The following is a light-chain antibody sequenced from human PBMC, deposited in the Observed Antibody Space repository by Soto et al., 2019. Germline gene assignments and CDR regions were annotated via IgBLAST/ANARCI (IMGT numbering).Light chain of an antibody. CDR2: GAS. V-gene: IGKV3-15*01. J-gene: IGKJ2*01. Sequence: EIVMTQSPATLSVSPGERATLFCRASQSVRTKLAWYQQRAGQAPRLLMYGASTRATGVPARFGGSGSGTEFTLTISGLQSEDFAVYYCQQYGDWPPDTFGQGTKVDIK. CDR3: QQYGDWPPDT. CDR1: QSVRTK.